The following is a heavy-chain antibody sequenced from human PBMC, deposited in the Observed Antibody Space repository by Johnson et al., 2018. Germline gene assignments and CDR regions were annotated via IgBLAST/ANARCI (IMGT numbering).Heavy chain of an antibody. J-gene: IGHJ3*02. D-gene: IGHD6-19*01. V-gene: IGHV1-69*01. CDR3: ARGIAVAGTDAFDI. CDR2: IIPIFGTA. CDR1: GGTFSSYA. Sequence: QVQLVQSGAEVKKPGSSVKVSCKASGGTFSSYAISWVRQAPGQGLEWMGGIIPIFGTANYAQKFQGRVTITADESTGTAYMELSSRRSEDTAVYYCARGIAVAGTDAFDIWGQGTMVTVSS.